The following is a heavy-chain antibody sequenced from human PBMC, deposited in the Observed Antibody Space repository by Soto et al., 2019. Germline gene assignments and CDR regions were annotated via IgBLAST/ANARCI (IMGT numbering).Heavy chain of an antibody. V-gene: IGHV1-69*13. Sequence: WASVKVSCKASGGTFSSYAISWVRQAPGQGLEWMGGIIPIFGTANYAQKFQGRVTITADESTSTAYMELSSLRSEDTAVYYCARDYRSGVVIQVPSEPFDIWGQGTMVTVSS. D-gene: IGHD3-3*01. J-gene: IGHJ3*02. CDR3: ARDYRSGVVIQVPSEPFDI. CDR2: IIPIFGTA. CDR1: GGTFSSYA.